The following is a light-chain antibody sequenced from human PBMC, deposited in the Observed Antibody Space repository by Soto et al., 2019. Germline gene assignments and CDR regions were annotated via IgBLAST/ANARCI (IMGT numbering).Light chain of an antibody. J-gene: IGKJ2*01. CDR2: GAS. V-gene: IGKV3-20*01. Sequence: DIVLTQSPGSLSLSPGERATVSCRGSQRFSNNYLAWYQQRPGQAPRLLIYGASNRATGIPDRFSGSGSGTDFTLTISRLEPEDFAVYYCQQYGSSRYTFGQGTKLEIK. CDR1: QRFSNNY. CDR3: QQYGSSRYT.